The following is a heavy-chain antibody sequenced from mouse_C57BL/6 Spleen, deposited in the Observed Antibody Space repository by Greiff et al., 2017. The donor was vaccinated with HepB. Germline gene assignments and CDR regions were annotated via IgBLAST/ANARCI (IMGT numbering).Heavy chain of an antibody. CDR1: GYTFTSYG. CDR2: IYPRSGNT. J-gene: IGHJ2*01. CDR3: EITTVVASPYFDY. Sequence: QVQLKQSGAELARPGSSVKLSCKASGYTFTSYGISWVKQRTGQGLEWIGEIYPRSGNTYYNEKFKGKATLTADKSSSTAYMELRSLTSEDSAVYFCEITTVVASPYFDYWGQGTTLTVSS. D-gene: IGHD1-1*01. V-gene: IGHV1-81*01.